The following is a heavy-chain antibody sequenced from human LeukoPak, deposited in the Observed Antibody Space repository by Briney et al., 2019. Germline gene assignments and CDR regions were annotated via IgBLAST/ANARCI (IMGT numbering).Heavy chain of an antibody. CDR1: GFVFRSYS. CDR2: IWYEADHH. Sequence: GGSLRLSCAMTGFVFRSYSVHWVRQAPGKGLEWVAVIWYEADHHYYVDSVKGRFTISRDNFKDTLYLQMKSLRVEDTAVYYCVSPSRPGTTLYFDWWGQGTLVTVSA. D-gene: IGHD1-1*01. J-gene: IGHJ4*02. V-gene: IGHV3-33*01. CDR3: VSPSRPGTTLYFDW.